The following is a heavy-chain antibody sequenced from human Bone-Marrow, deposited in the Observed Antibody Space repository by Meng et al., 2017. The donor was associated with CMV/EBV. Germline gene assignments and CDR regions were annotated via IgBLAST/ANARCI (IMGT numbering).Heavy chain of an antibody. CDR1: GFTFSSYE. CDR2: IKSKTDGGAI. J-gene: IGHJ6*02. V-gene: IGHV3-15*01. CDR3: TTEGFWDL. Sequence: GESLKISCAASGFTFSSYEMNWVRQAPGKGLEWVGRIKSKTDGGAIDYAAPVKGRFTISRDDSKNTLYLQMNSLRTEDTAVYYRTTEGFWDLWGQGTTVTVSS. D-gene: IGHD3-3*01.